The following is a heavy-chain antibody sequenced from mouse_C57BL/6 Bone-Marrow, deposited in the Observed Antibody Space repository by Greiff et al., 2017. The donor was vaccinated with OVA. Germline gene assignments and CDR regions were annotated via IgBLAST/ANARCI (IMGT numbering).Heavy chain of an antibody. CDR3: VRGDLLWSYAMDY. J-gene: IGHJ4*01. V-gene: IGHV10-1*01. D-gene: IGHD2-1*01. CDR2: IRSKSNNYAT. CDR1: GFSFNTYA. Sequence: EVKLVESGGGLVQPKGSLKLSCAASGFSFNTYAMNWVRQAPGKGLEWVARIRSKSNNYATYYADSVKDRFTISRDDSESMRYLQMNNLKTEDTAMYYCVRGDLLWSYAMDYWGQGTSVTVSS.